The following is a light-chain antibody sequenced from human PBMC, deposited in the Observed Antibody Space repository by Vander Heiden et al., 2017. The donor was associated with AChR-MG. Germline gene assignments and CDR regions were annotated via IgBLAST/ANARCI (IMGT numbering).Light chain of an antibody. V-gene: IGLV3-25*03. J-gene: IGLJ3*02. Sequence: YELTHPPPLPVSPGPTARITCSADALSNQYAYWYQQKSGQAPILVIYHDNERPPGIPERFSGSSSGTRATLTISGVQAEVEADYYCQSGDSSPTRLMFGGGTKLTVL. CDR3: QSGDSSPTRLM. CDR2: HDN. CDR1: ALSNQY.